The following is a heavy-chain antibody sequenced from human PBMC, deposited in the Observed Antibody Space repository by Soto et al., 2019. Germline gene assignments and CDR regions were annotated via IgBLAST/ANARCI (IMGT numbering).Heavy chain of an antibody. CDR3: ARDRGPYTGFFYY. J-gene: IGHJ4*02. D-gene: IGHD2-8*02. CDR2: VYSSGAT. Sequence: QVQLQESGPGLVKPSETLSLTCSVSGGSIDYYYWSWIRQPPGKGLEWIAYVYSSGATNYNPSLKSRATISVDTSKDQFSLKPSSGTAADTAVYYCARDRGPYTGFFYYWGEGTLVTVSS. CDR1: GGSIDYYY. V-gene: IGHV4-59*01.